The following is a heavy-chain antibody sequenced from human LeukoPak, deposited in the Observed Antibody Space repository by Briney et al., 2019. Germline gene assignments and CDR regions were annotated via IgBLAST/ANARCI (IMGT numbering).Heavy chain of an antibody. CDR2: ISYSRSYI. J-gene: IGHJ4*02. V-gene: IGHV3-21*01. D-gene: IGHD3-22*01. CDR3: ARGGHNYYDSSGYRYCFDY. Sequence: GWSVRLSCAASGFTFSSYSMNWVRQAPGKGLEWVSSISYSRSYIYYADSVKGRFTISRDNAKNSLYLQMNSLRAEDTAVYYCARGGHNYYDSSGYRYCFDYWGQGTLVSVSS. CDR1: GFTFSSYS.